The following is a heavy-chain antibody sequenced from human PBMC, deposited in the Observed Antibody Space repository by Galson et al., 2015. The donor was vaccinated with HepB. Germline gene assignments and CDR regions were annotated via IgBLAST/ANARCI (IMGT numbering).Heavy chain of an antibody. CDR2: INDYGGGT. Sequence: SLRLSCAASGFTFRTYAMIWVRQAPGKGLEWVSLINDYGGGTYYADSVKGRFTISRDNSKDTVTLQMNSLRAEDTALYFCAKVSFTMYSFHYYALDVWGQGTTVTVSS. V-gene: IGHV3-23*01. J-gene: IGHJ6*02. CDR1: GFTFRTYA. D-gene: IGHD3-3*01. CDR3: AKVSFTMYSFHYYALDV.